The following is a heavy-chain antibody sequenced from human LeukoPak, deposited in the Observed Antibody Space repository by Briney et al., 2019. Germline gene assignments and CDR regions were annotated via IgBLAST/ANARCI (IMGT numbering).Heavy chain of an antibody. CDR1: GGSISSSSHY. CDR3: ARGFGAGNYYYGWFDP. Sequence: SETLSLTCTVSGGSISSSSHYWGWIRQPPGKGLEWIGFIHGSGSTYYNPSLKSRVSISRDMSKNQLSLMLSSVTAADTAVYYCARGFGAGNYYYGWFDPWGQGTLVSVSS. CDR2: IHGSGST. D-gene: IGHD3-10*01. V-gene: IGHV4-30-4*08. J-gene: IGHJ5*02.